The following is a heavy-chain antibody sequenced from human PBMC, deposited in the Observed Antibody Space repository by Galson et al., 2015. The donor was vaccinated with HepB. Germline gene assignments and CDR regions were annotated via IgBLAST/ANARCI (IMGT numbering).Heavy chain of an antibody. CDR2: IYYSGST. CDR1: GGSISSYY. CDR3: ARDVRGRVFGVTSNWFDP. Sequence: SEPLSLTCTVSGGSISSYYWSWIRQPPGKGLEWIGYIYYSGSTNYNPSLKSRVTISVDTSKNQFSLKLSSVTAADTAVYYCARDVRGRVFGVTSNWFDPWGQGTLVTVSS. V-gene: IGHV4-59*01. J-gene: IGHJ5*02. D-gene: IGHD3-3*01.